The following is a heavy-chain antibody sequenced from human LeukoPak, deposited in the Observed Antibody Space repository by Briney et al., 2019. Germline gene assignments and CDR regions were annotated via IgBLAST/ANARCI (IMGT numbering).Heavy chain of an antibody. V-gene: IGHV3-11*04. J-gene: IGHJ5*02. CDR1: GFTFSDYY. Sequence: PGGFLRLSCAASGFTFSDYYMSWIRQAPGKGLEWVSYISSSGSTIYYADSVKGRFTISRDNAKNSLYLQMNSLRAEDTAVYYCARDHYDFWSGFNWFDPWGQGTLVTVSS. D-gene: IGHD3-3*01. CDR2: ISSSGSTI. CDR3: ARDHYDFWSGFNWFDP.